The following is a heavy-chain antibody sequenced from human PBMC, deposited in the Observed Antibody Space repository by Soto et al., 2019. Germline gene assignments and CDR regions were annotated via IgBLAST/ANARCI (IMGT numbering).Heavy chain of an antibody. Sequence: DVQVVESGGGLVQPGGSLRLSCSVSGFMFSGFWMNWVRQAPGKGLEWVANINHGGSEKNYVDSVEGRFTISRDNAKGSLFLQMNSLRAEDTAVYYCSRGGASFDFWGPGTLVTVSS. J-gene: IGHJ4*02. V-gene: IGHV3-7*04. D-gene: IGHD2-15*01. CDR1: GFMFSGFW. CDR2: INHGGSEK. CDR3: SRGGASFDF.